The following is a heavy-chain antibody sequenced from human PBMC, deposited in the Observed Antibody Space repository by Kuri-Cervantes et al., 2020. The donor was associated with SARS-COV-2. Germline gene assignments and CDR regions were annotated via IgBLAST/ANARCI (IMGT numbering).Heavy chain of an antibody. CDR2: IYTSGST. CDR3: ARGSCASESCWAGHWFDP. Sequence: SETLSLTCTVSGGSISSGSYYWSWIRQPAGKGLEWIGYIYTSGSTNYNPSLKSRVTISVDTSKNQFSLKLSSVTAADTAVYYCARGSCASESCWAGHWFDPWGQGTLVTVSS. V-gene: IGHV4-61*09. CDR1: GGSISSGSYY. D-gene: IGHD2-15*01. J-gene: IGHJ5*02.